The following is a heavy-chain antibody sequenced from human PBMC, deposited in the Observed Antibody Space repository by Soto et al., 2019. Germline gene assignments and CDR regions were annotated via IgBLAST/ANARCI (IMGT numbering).Heavy chain of an antibody. D-gene: IGHD2-15*01. CDR3: AREGVVVVVAATPDLPYYYYYMDV. Sequence: GGSLRLSCAASGFTFSDYYMSWIRQAPGKGLEWVSYISSSGSTIYYADSVKGRFTISRDNAKNSLYLQMNGLRAEDTAVYYCAREGVVVVVAATPDLPYYYYYMDVWGKGTTVTVSS. CDR1: GFTFSDYY. J-gene: IGHJ6*03. V-gene: IGHV3-11*01. CDR2: ISSSGSTI.